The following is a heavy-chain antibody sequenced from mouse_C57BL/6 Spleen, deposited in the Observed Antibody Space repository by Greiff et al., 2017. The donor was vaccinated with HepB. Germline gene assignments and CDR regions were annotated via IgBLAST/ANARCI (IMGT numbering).Heavy chain of an antibody. V-gene: IGHV1-82*01. Sequence: VMLVESGPELVKPGASVKISCKASGYAFSSSWMNWVKQRPGKGLEWIGRIYPGDGDTNYNGKFKGKATLTADKSSSTAYMQLSSRTSEDSAVYFCARQRRLPSYYFDYWGHGTTLTVSS. D-gene: IGHD3-2*02. CDR1: GYAFSSSW. J-gene: IGHJ2*01. CDR3: ARQRRLPSYYFDY. CDR2: IYPGDGDT.